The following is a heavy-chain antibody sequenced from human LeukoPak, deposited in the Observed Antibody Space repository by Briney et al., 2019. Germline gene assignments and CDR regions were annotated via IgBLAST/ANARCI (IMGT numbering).Heavy chain of an antibody. D-gene: IGHD3-22*01. CDR2: ISGSGGST. CDR1: GFTFRRCA. CDR3: AKQARYDTSGIDY. V-gene: IGHV3-23*01. J-gene: IGHJ4*02. Sequence: PGGSLRLSCAVPGFTFRRCAMSWVRQAPGKGLEWVSDISGSGGSTYYANSVKGRFTISRDNSKNTLYLQMNSLRAEDTAVYYCAKQARYDTSGIDYWGQGTLVTVSS.